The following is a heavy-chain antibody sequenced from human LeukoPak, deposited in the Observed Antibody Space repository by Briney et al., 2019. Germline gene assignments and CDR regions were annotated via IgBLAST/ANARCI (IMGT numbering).Heavy chain of an antibody. J-gene: IGHJ5*02. D-gene: IGHD5-24*01. V-gene: IGHV4-34*01. CDR2: INHSVST. CDR3: ARELGGLKS. CDR1: GGSFSGYY. Sequence: SETLSLTCAVYGGSFSGYYWSWIRQPPGKGLEWIGEINHSVSTNYNPSLKSRVTISVDTSKNQFSLKLSSVTAADTAVYYCARELGGLKSWGQGTLVTVSS.